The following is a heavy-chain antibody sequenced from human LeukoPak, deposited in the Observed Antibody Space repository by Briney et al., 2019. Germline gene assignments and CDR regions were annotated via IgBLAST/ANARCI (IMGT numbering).Heavy chain of an antibody. CDR1: GFTFSSYS. J-gene: IGHJ4*02. V-gene: IGHV3-48*01. Sequence: GGSLRLSCAASGFTFSSYSMNWVRQAPGKGLEWVSYISSSSSTIYYADSVKGRFTISRDNAKNSLYLQMNSLRAEDTAVYYCARVQGDYAWGSYRPTPFDYWGQGTLVTVSS. D-gene: IGHD3-16*02. CDR3: ARVQGDYAWGSYRPTPFDY. CDR2: ISSSSSTI.